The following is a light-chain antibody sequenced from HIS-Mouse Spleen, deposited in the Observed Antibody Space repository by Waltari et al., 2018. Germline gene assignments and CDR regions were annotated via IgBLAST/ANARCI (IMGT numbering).Light chain of an antibody. CDR1: SSDVGSYNL. J-gene: IGLJ1*01. CDR2: EGS. Sequence: QSALTQPASVSGSPGQSITISCTGTSSDVGSYNLVSWYQQHPGKAPKLTIYEGSKRPSGVSNRFSGSKSGNTASLTISGLQAEDEADYYCCSYAGSSTHYVFGTGTKVTVL. V-gene: IGLV2-23*01. CDR3: CSYAGSSTHYV.